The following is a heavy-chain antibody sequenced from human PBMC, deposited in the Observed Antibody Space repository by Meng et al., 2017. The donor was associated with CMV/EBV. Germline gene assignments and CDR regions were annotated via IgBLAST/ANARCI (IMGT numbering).Heavy chain of an antibody. J-gene: IGHJ5*02. Sequence: LSCAASCFTFSSYGMHWVLQAPGKGLEWVAVIWYDGSNKYYADSVKGRFTISRDNSKNTLYLQMNSLRAEDTAVYYCAGGEWFDPWGQGTLVTVSS. CDR1: CFTFSSYG. CDR3: AGGEWFDP. CDR2: IWYDGSNK. V-gene: IGHV3-33*01.